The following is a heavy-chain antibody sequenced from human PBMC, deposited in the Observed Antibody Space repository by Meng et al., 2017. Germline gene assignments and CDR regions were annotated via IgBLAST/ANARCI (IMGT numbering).Heavy chain of an antibody. CDR2: ISSSGSTI. J-gene: IGHJ3*02. CDR3: AKILVFGDYVFPHAFDI. CDR1: GFTFSSYE. D-gene: IGHD4-17*01. V-gene: IGHV3-48*03. Sequence: GESLKISCAASGFTFSSYEMNWVRQAPGKGLEWVSYISSSGSTIYYADSVKGRFTISRDNAKNSLYLQMNSLRSEDTAVYYCAKILVFGDYVFPHAFDIWGQGTMVTVSS.